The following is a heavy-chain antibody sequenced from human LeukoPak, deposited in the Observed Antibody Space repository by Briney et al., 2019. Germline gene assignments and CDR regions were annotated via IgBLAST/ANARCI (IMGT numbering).Heavy chain of an antibody. V-gene: IGHV4-59*12. J-gene: IGHJ4*02. CDR3: ARDHTTYGDYASDYFDY. CDR1: GGSISSYY. D-gene: IGHD4-17*01. Sequence: PSETLSLTCTVSGGSISSYYWSWIRQPPGKGLEWIGYIYYSGSTNYNPSLKSRVTISVDTSKNQFSLKLSSVTAADTAVYYCARDHTTYGDYASDYFDYWGQGTLVTVSS. CDR2: IYYSGST.